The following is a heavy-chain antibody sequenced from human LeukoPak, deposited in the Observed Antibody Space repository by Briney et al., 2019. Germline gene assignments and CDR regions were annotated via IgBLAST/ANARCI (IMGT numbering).Heavy chain of an antibody. D-gene: IGHD3-22*01. CDR3: ARGNYYDSDVYYYKLDY. CDR2: ISSGGSST. J-gene: IGHJ4*02. CDR1: GFPFSEYE. Sequence: GGSLRLSCAASGFPFSEYEMNWVRQAPGKGLEWVAYISSGGSSTYYADSVRGRFTISRDNAKNSLYLQMNSLRVEDTAVYYCARGNYYDSDVYYYKLDYWGQGTLVTVSS. V-gene: IGHV3-48*03.